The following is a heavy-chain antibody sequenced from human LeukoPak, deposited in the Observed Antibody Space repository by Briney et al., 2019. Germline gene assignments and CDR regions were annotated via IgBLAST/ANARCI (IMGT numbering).Heavy chain of an antibody. CDR2: INHSGST. CDR3: ARHIAEPGIGAANWFDP. CDR1: GGSFSGYY. J-gene: IGHJ5*02. D-gene: IGHD4/OR15-4a*01. Sequence: SETLSLTCAVYGGSFSGYYWSWIRQPPGKGLEWIGEINHSGSTNYNPSLKSRVTISVDTSKNQFSLKLGSVTAADTAVYYCARHIAEPGIGAANWFDPWGQGTLVTVSS. V-gene: IGHV4-34*01.